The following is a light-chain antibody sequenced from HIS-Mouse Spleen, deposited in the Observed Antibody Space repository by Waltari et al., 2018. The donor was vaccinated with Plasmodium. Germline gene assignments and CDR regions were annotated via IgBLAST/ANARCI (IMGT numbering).Light chain of an antibody. CDR1: QSVSSN. Sequence: EIVMTQSPATLSVSPGESATLSCRASQSVSSNLAWYQQKPGQAPRLLIYGASTRATGIPARFSGSGSGTECTLTISSLQSEDFAGYYCQQYNNWSFTFGPGTKVDIK. J-gene: IGKJ3*01. CDR3: QQYNNWSFT. V-gene: IGKV3-15*01. CDR2: GAS.